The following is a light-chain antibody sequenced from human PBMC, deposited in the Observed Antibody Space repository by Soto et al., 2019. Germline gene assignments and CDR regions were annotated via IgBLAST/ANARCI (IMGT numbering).Light chain of an antibody. CDR2: DDR. CDR1: NIGAKV. Sequence: SYELTQPPSVSVAPGQTARITCGGNNIGAKVVHWYQQKKPGQAPVLVVFDDRARPSTIPERFSGSNSGNTATLTISRVEAGDEADYYCQVWHSTSVRVFGGGTKLPVL. J-gene: IGLJ2*01. CDR3: QVWHSTSVRV. V-gene: IGLV3-21*02.